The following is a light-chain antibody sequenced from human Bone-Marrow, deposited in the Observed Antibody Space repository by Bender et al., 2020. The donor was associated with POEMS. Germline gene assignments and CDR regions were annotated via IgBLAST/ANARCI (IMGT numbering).Light chain of an antibody. CDR2: GYN. Sequence: QSVLTQPPSVSGAPGQRVTISCTGSSSNTGSGYDINWYQHLPGTAPKLLIYGYNNRPSGVPDRFSGSKSGITASLTISGLQAEDEADYYCQSYDNSLGGWVFGGGTKLTVL. J-gene: IGLJ3*02. CDR3: QSYDNSLGGWV. V-gene: IGLV1-40*01. CDR1: SSNTGSGYD.